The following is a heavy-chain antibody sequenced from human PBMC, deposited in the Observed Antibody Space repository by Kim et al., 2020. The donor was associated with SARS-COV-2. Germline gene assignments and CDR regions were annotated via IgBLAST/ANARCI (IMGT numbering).Heavy chain of an antibody. CDR2: IGGADGRT. V-gene: IGHV3-23*01. CDR3: AIAGSWWAFDL. J-gene: IGHJ3*01. D-gene: IGHD2-8*02. CDR1: GFSMSGNA. Sequence: GGSLRLSCAASGFSMSGNAMSWVRQAPGKGLEWVSAIGGADGRTDYADSVKGRFTISRDKSKNTLHLQLNRLRDDDTAVYYCAIAGSWWAFDLCSVGTVV.